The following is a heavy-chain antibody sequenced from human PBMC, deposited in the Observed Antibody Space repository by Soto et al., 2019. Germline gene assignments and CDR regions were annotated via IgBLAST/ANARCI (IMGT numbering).Heavy chain of an antibody. CDR3: AREVRFLEGLSNYGRDV. V-gene: IGHV1-18*01. Sequence: ASVKVSCKASGYTFTSYGISWVRQAPGQGLEWMGWISAYNGNTNYAQKLQGRVTMTTDTSTSTAYMELRSLGSDDTAVYYCAREVRFLEGLSNYGRDVWGQGTTGTVS. CDR2: ISAYNGNT. CDR1: GYTFTSYG. D-gene: IGHD3-3*01. J-gene: IGHJ6*02.